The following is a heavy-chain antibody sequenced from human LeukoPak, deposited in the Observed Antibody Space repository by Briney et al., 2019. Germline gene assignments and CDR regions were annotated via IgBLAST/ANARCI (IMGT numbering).Heavy chain of an antibody. V-gene: IGHV3-23*01. CDR1: GFTFSSYA. D-gene: IGHD4-23*01. J-gene: IGHJ4*02. Sequence: GGSLRLSCAASGFTFSSYAITWVRQAPGKGLEWVSAISASGGHTYYADSVKGRFTISTDTSKNTVYLQMNSLTAEDTAVYYCAKEETTVVAPGADFWGQGTLVTVSS. CDR2: ISASGGHT. CDR3: AKEETTVVAPGADF.